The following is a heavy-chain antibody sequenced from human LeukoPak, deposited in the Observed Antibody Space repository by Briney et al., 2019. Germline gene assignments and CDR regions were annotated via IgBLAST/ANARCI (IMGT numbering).Heavy chain of an antibody. D-gene: IGHD3-3*01. CDR3: ARGSYDFWSGYYSDY. CDR1: GFTFSSYA. Sequence: GGSLRLSCAASGFTFSSYAMSWVRQAPGKGLEWVSAISGSGGSTYYADSVKGRFTISRDNSKNTLYLQMNSLRAEDTAVYYCARGSYDFWSGYYSDYWGQGTLVTVSS. J-gene: IGHJ4*02. CDR2: ISGSGGST. V-gene: IGHV3-23*01.